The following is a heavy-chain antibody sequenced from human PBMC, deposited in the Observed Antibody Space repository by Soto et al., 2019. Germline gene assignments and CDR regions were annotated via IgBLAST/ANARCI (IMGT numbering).Heavy chain of an antibody. J-gene: IGHJ6*02. V-gene: IGHV4-30-4*02. CDR1: GDSISNSDYY. Sequence: PSETLSLTCTVSGDSISNSDYYWNWIRQSPGKGLEWIASIDYSGSTYYNPSLKSRVVISADTSKNLFSLKLRSVTAADTALYFCARDGTYYYAFDVWGQETTVTSP. CDR3: ARDGTYYYAFDV. CDR2: IDYSGST.